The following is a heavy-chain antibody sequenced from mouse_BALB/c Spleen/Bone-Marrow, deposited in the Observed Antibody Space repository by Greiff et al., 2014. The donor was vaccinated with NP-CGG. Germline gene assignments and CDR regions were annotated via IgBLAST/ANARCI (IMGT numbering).Heavy chain of an antibody. D-gene: IGHD2-14*01. V-gene: IGHV14-3*02. CDR3: AQGYDWAMDY. Sequence: VQLQQPGAELVKPGASVKLSCTASGFNIKDTYIHWVKQRPEQGLEWIGRIDPANGNTKYDPKFQGKATITTDTSSNTAYLQLSSLTSEDTAVYYCAQGYDWAMDYWGQGTSATVSS. CDR2: IDPANGNT. CDR1: GFNIKDTY. J-gene: IGHJ4*01.